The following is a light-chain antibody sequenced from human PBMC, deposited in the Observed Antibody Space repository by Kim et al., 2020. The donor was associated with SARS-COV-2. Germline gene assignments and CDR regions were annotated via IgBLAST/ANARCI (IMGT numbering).Light chain of an antibody. V-gene: IGKV2-30*02. CDR1: QSLVRSDGDTY. CDR2: NAS. Sequence: VMTQSPLSLSVTLGQSASFSCRSSQSLVRSDGDTYLNWLQQRPGQSPRRLIYNASKRHSGVPDRFSGSGSDTYFTLKISRVEADDVGVYYCMQGTHLPPYTFGQGTKLDI. CDR3: MQGTHLPPYT. J-gene: IGKJ2*01.